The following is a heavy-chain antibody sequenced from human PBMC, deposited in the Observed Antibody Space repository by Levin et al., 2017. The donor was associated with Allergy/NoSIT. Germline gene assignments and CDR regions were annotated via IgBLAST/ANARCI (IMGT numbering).Heavy chain of an antibody. CDR3: AREDSGYDLSGDY. D-gene: IGHD5-12*01. J-gene: IGHJ4*02. CDR1: GFTFSSYA. CDR2: ISYDGSNK. V-gene: IGHV3-30-3*01. Sequence: PGGSLRLSCAASGFTFSSYAMHWVRQAPGKGLEWVAVISYDGSNKYYADSVKGRFTISRDNSKNTLYLQMNSLRAEDTAVYYCAREDSGYDLSGDYWGQGTLVTVSS.